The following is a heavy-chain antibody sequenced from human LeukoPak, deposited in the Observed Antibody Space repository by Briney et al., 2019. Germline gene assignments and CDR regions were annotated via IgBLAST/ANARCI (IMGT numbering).Heavy chain of an antibody. D-gene: IGHD6-19*01. CDR3: AREGYTNGWYQWFDP. J-gene: IGHJ5*02. CDR1: GDSVSSNSVD. Sequence: SQTLSLTCVISGDSVSSNSVDWSWIRQSPSRGLEWLGRTYFKSKWYNHYAGSVKGRITINPDTSKNEFSLQLKSVTPEDAAVYYCAREGYTNGWYQWFDPWGQGTLVTVSS. V-gene: IGHV6-1*01. CDR2: TYFKSKWYN.